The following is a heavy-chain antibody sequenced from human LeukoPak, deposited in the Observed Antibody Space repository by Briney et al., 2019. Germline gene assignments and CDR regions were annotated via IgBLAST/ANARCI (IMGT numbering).Heavy chain of an antibody. CDR1: GGSIRYYC. V-gene: IGHV4-59*08. D-gene: IGHD4-17*01. CDR2: IYDNGST. Sequence: PSETRSLTCTVSGGSIRYYCWSWIRQPPGKGLEWIGYIYDNGSTEYNPSLKSRVTISLDTSTNQFSLKLNSVTAADTTVYYCARTTVTVSHFDYWGQGTLVTVSS. CDR3: ARTTVTVSHFDY. J-gene: IGHJ4*02.